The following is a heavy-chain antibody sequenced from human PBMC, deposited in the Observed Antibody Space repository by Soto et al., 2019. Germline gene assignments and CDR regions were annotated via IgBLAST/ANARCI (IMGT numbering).Heavy chain of an antibody. V-gene: IGHV3-74*01. Sequence: DVQLVESGGGSVQPGGSLSLSCAATGFTFSYYWMHWVRQAPGKGLVWVSRIHSDGSSTTDADSVKGRFTISRDNAKNTLYLQMNRLRAEDTAVYYCARGQWGAFALWGQGTMVTVAS. CDR3: ARGQWGAFAL. D-gene: IGHD1-26*01. CDR1: GFTFSYYW. J-gene: IGHJ3*01. CDR2: IHSDGSST.